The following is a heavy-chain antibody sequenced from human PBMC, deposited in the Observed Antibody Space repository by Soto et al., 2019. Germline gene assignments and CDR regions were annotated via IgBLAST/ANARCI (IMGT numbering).Heavy chain of an antibody. J-gene: IGHJ4*02. CDR2: INSDGSRT. CDR3: AGGGYGSYWIDY. CDR1: GFTFNNYW. D-gene: IGHD3-10*01. Sequence: EVQLVESGGGLVQPGGSLRLSCAASGFTFNNYWIHWVRQAPGKGLVWVSRINSDGSRTNYADSVKGRFTISRDNAKNTVYRQMNGLRVEDTAVYYCAGGGYGSYWIDYWGQGTLVTVSS. V-gene: IGHV3-74*01.